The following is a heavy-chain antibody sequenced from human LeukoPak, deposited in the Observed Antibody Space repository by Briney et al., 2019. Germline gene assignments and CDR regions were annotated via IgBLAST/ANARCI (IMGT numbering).Heavy chain of an antibody. CDR3: ARDLPVSGWYYFDY. J-gene: IGHJ4*02. V-gene: IGHV3-64*01. CDR2: ISSNGGST. Sequence: GGSLRLSCAASGFTFSSYAMHWVRQAPGKGLEYVSAISSNGGSTYYANSVKGRFTISRDNSKNTLYLQMGSLRAEDMAVYYCARDLPVSGWYYFDYWGQGTLVTVSS. CDR1: GFTFSSYA. D-gene: IGHD6-19*01.